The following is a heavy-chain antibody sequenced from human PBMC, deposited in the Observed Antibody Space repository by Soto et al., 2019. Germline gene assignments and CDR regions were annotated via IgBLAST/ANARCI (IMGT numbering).Heavy chain of an antibody. D-gene: IGHD3-9*01. CDR3: ARPKENYDILTGYYKGGGNFDY. CDR1: GGTFSSYA. Sequence: QVQLVQSGAEVKKPGSSVKVSCKASGGTFSSYAISWVRQAPGQGLEWMGGIIPIFGTANYAQKFQGRVTITADESTSTAYMELSSLRSEDTDVYYCARPKENYDILTGYYKGGGNFDYWGQGTLVTVSS. CDR2: IIPIFGTA. J-gene: IGHJ4*02. V-gene: IGHV1-69*01.